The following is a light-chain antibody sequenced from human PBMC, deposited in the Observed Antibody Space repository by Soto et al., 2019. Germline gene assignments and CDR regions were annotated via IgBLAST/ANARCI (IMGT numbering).Light chain of an antibody. CDR2: DAS. CDR1: QSISRS. J-gene: IGKJ3*01. V-gene: IGKV1-5*01. CDR3: HQYSSFLLT. Sequence: DIQMTQSPSTLSASVGDRVTITCRASQSISRSLAWYQRKPGKAPNLLIFDASRLESGVPSRFSGSGFGTEFALTISSLQPDDFATYYCHQYSSFLLTFGPGTTVDIK.